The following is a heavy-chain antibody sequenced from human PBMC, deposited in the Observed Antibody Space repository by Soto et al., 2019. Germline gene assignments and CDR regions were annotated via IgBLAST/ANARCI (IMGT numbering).Heavy chain of an antibody. V-gene: IGHV3-23*01. CDR2: ISNSDDTT. D-gene: IGHD5-18*01. Sequence: EVQLFESGGGLVQPGGSLRLSCATSGFAFSRHAMSWVRQTPGRGLEWLSSISNSDDTTYYVASVKGRFTISRDMSKSTLFLQMSSLRAEDTAVYYCAKGYADSDSWGQGTQVTVSS. CDR1: GFAFSRHA. J-gene: IGHJ4*02. CDR3: AKGYADSDS.